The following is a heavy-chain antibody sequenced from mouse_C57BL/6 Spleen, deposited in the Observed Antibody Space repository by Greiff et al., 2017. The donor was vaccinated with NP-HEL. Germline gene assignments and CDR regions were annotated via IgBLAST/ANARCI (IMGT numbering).Heavy chain of an antibody. CDR3: ARSRFSAMDY. J-gene: IGHJ4*01. CDR2: INPYNGGT. Sequence: VQLQQSGPVLVKPGASVKMSCKASGYTFTDYYMNWVKQSHGKSLEWIGVINPYNGGTSYNQKFKGKATLTVDKSSSTAYMELNSLTSEDSAVYYCARSRFSAMDYWGQGTSVTVSS. D-gene: IGHD1-3*01. CDR1: GYTFTDYY. V-gene: IGHV1-19*01.